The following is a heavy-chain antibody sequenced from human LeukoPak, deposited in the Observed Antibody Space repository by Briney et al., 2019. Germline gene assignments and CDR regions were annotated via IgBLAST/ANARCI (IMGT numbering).Heavy chain of an antibody. D-gene: IGHD5-18*01. CDR2: ISGSGGST. J-gene: IGHJ2*01. CDR1: GFAFSTYG. CDR3: AKEGYSYGYDWYFDL. V-gene: IGHV3-23*01. Sequence: GGSLRLSCAASGFAFSTYGMSWVRQAPRKGLEWVSAISGSGGSTYYADSVKGRFTISRDNSKNTLYLQMNSLRAEDTAVYYCAKEGYSYGYDWYFDLWGRGTLVTVSS.